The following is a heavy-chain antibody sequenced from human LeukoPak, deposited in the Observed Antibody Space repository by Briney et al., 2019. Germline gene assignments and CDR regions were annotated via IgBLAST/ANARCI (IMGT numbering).Heavy chain of an antibody. D-gene: IGHD3-16*01. V-gene: IGHV4-4*07. J-gene: IGHJ4*02. Sequence: PSETLSLTCTICVGSISRYYWSCIRQPAGKGLEWIGRIYTSGSTNYNPSLKSRVTISVDKPKNQFPLKLSSVTSADKALYYCAGGASPTDAVFFDYWGQGALITVSS. CDR2: IYTSGST. CDR1: VGSISRYY. CDR3: AGGASPTDAVFFDY.